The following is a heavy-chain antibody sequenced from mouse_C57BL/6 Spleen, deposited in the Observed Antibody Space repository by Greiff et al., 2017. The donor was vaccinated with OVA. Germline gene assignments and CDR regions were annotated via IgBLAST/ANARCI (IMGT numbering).Heavy chain of an antibody. V-gene: IGHV3-1*01. CDR3: ARGGDYYGSSYGYFDV. CDR1: GYSITSGYD. D-gene: IGHD1-1*01. Sequence: DVKLQESGPGMVKPSQSLSLTCTVTGYSITSGYDWHWIRHFPGNKLEWMGYISYSGSTNYNPSLKSRISITHDTSKNHFFLKLNSVTTEDTATYYCARGGDYYGSSYGYFDVWGTGTTVTVSS. J-gene: IGHJ1*03. CDR2: ISYSGST.